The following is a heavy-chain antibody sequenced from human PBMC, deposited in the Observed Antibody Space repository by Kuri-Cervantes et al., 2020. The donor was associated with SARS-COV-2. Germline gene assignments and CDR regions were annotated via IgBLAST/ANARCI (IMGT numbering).Heavy chain of an antibody. CDR3: AGSHDYGDYVSGRLDY. Sequence: SETLSLTCAVYGGSFSGYYWSWIRQPPGKGLEWIGEINHSGSTNYNPSLKSRVTISVDTSKNQFSLKLSSVTAADTAVYYCAGSHDYGDYVSGRLDYWGQGTLVTVSS. D-gene: IGHD4-17*01. CDR1: GGSFSGYY. CDR2: INHSGST. J-gene: IGHJ4*02. V-gene: IGHV4-34*01.